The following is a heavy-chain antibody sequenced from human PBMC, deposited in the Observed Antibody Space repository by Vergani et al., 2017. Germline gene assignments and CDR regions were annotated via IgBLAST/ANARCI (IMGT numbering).Heavy chain of an antibody. D-gene: IGHD2-2*01. CDR2: ISWNSGSI. CDR3: AKEEGSSPQWDYYYGMDV. Sequence: EVQLVESGGGLVKPGGSLRLSCAASGFTFSSYSMHWVRQAPGKGLEWVSGISWNSGSIGYADSVKGRFTISRDNAKNSLYLQMNSLRAEDTALYYCAKEEGSSPQWDYYYGMDVWGQGTTVTVSS. CDR1: GFTFSSYS. J-gene: IGHJ6*02. V-gene: IGHV3-9*01.